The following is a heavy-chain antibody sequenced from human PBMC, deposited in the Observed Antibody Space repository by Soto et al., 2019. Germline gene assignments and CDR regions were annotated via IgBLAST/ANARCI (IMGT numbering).Heavy chain of an antibody. V-gene: IGHV4-31*03. D-gene: IGHD3-10*01. Sequence: QVQLQESGPGLVKPSQTLSLTCTVSGGSISSGGYYWSWIRQHPGKDLEWIGYIYYSGNTYYNPSIKSRVTISEDTSKNQFSLKLSSVTAADTAVYYCARGVTMVRGVIHTPYFDYWGQGTLVTVSS. CDR1: GGSISSGGYY. CDR2: IYYSGNT. CDR3: ARGVTMVRGVIHTPYFDY. J-gene: IGHJ4*02.